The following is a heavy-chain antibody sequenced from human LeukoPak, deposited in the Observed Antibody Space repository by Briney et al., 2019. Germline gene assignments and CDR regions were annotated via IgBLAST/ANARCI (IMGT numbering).Heavy chain of an antibody. CDR3: ARDNTHWYSNSCFDY. D-gene: IGHD4-11*01. CDR2: ISSSSSYI. Sequence: GGSLRLSCAASGFTLLSYSMNWVRQAPGKGLEWVSSISSSSSYIYYADSVKGRFTISRDNAKNSLYLQMNSLRAEDTAVYYCARDNTHWYSNSCFDYWGQGTLVTVSS. V-gene: IGHV3-21*01. J-gene: IGHJ4*02. CDR1: GFTLLSYS.